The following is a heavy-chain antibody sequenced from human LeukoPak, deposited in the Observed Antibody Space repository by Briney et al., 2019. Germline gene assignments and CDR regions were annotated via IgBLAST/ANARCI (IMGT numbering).Heavy chain of an antibody. D-gene: IGHD3-22*01. J-gene: IGHJ4*02. Sequence: SETLSLTCTVSGGSISRSSYYWGWIRQPPGKGLEWIGSIYYSGSTYYNPSLKSRVTISVDTSKNQFSLKLSSVTAADTAVYYCARQDSSGYYFDYWGQGTLVTVSS. CDR1: GGSISRSSYY. CDR2: IYYSGST. CDR3: ARQDSSGYYFDY. V-gene: IGHV4-39*01.